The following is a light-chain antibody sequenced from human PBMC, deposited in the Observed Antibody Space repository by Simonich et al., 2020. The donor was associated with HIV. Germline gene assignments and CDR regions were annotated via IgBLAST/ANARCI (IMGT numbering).Light chain of an antibody. CDR3: SSYTSSTTLV. J-gene: IGLJ2*01. CDR2: DVT. Sequence: QSALTQPASVSGSPGQSITISCTETSSDVGGYNYVSWYQQHPGKTPKLIIYDVTKRPSGISNRFSGSKSGNTASLTISGLQAEDEADYYCSSYTSSTTLVFGGGTKLTVL. V-gene: IGLV2-14*03. CDR1: SSDVGGYNY.